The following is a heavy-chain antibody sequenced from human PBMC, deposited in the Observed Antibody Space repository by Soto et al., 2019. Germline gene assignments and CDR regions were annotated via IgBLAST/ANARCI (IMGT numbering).Heavy chain of an antibody. CDR1: GYTFTGYY. D-gene: IGHD3-22*01. Sequence: GASVKVSCKASGYTFTGYYMHWVRQAPGQGLEWMGWINPNSGVTKYAQKFQGRVTMTRDTSISTAYMELSSLRSDGTAVYYCARGTGRSRYYYYYWGQGTLVTVSS. V-gene: IGHV1-2*02. CDR2: INPNSGVT. CDR3: ARGTGRSRYYYYY. J-gene: IGHJ4*02.